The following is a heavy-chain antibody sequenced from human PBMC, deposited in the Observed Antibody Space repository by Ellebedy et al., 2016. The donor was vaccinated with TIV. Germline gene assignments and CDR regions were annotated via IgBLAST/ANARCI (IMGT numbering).Heavy chain of an antibody. J-gene: IGHJ6*02. CDR2: ISSSGSTI. V-gene: IGHV3-11*01. CDR1: GFTFSDYY. Sequence: GESLKISXAASGFTFSDYYMSWIRQAPGKGLEWVSYISSSGSTIYYADSVKGRFTISRDNAKNSLYLQMNSLRAEDTAVYYCARDCSVVASCYYYYGMDVWGQGTTVTVSS. CDR3: ARDCSVVASCYYYYGMDV. D-gene: IGHD2-15*01.